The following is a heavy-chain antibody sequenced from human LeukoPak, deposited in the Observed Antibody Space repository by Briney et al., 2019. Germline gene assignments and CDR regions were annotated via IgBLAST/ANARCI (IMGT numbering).Heavy chain of an antibody. CDR2: IYSAGDT. D-gene: IGHD1-1*01. V-gene: IGHV3-53*01. J-gene: IGHJ4*02. CDR1: GFTVSRNY. CDR3: ARDRRFGTAWYTWN. Sequence: PGGSLRLSCAVSGFTVSRNYMSWVRQAPGRGLEWVSIIYSAGDTYYADSVKGRFTISRDNSNNTLYLQMNNLRAEDSAVYFCARDRRFGTAWYTWNWGQGTLVAVSS.